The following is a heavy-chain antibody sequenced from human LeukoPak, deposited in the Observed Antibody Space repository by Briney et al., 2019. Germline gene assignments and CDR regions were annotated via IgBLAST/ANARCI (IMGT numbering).Heavy chain of an antibody. CDR1: GFTFSGHG. Sequence: GSLRLSCAASGFTFSGHGMRWVRQAPGKGLQWVSAISGSGDTTYYADSVKGRFTISRDNSKNTVYVQMDRLRAEDTALYFCAKARGFAEFDYWGQGTMVTVSS. D-gene: IGHD3-10*01. J-gene: IGHJ4*02. V-gene: IGHV3-23*01. CDR2: ISGSGDTT. CDR3: AKARGFAEFDY.